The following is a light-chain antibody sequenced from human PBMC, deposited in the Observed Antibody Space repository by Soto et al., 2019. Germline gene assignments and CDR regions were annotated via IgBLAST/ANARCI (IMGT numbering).Light chain of an antibody. CDR2: GAS. V-gene: IGKV3-20*01. Sequence: EIALTQSPGSLSLSPGERATLSCRASQSVSSTFFAWYQQRPGQAPRLLMYGASSRATGIPERFSGSGSGIDVTLTISRLEPEDFGVYYCQQFESSVTFGQGTKVEIK. J-gene: IGKJ1*01. CDR1: QSVSSTF. CDR3: QQFESSVT.